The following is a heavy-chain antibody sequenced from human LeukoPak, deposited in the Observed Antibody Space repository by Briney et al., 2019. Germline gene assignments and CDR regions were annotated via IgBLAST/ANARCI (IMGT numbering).Heavy chain of an antibody. CDR2: ISGSSSYI. CDR3: ARAKSSGTYVIDF. J-gene: IGHJ4*02. CDR1: GFTFSDHA. D-gene: IGHD1-26*01. V-gene: IGHV3-21*01. Sequence: GGSLRLSCAASGFTFSDHAMNWVRQAPGKGLECVSSISGSSSYIYYADPVKGRFTISRDNAKNSLDLQINSLRVDDTAVYYCARAKSSGTYVIDFWGQGTRVTVSP.